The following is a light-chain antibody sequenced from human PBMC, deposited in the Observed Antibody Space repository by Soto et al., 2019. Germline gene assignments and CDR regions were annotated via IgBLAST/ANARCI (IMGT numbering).Light chain of an antibody. CDR3: QQYGSSPSIT. V-gene: IGKV3-20*01. CDR2: GAS. CDR1: QSVSSSH. Sequence: EIVLTQSPGTLSLSPGEGATLSCRASQSVSSSHLSWYQQKPGQAPRLLIYGASSRATGIPDRFIGSRSGTDFTLIISKLEPEDFAVYYCQQYGSSPSITFGQGTRLEIK. J-gene: IGKJ5*01.